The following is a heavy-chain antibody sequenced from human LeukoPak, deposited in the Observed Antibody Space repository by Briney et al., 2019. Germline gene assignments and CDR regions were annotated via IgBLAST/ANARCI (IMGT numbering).Heavy chain of an antibody. J-gene: IGHJ3*02. CDR1: GGSISIDY. CDR2: IFRIGST. Sequence: PSETLSLTCTVSGGSISIDYWSWIRQPPGKGLEWIGYIFRIGSTNYNPSLKSRVTISVDTSKNQFSLKLSSVTAADTAVYYCARTAYDFWSGGDAFDIWGQGTMVTVSS. D-gene: IGHD3-3*01. V-gene: IGHV4-59*01. CDR3: ARTAYDFWSGGDAFDI.